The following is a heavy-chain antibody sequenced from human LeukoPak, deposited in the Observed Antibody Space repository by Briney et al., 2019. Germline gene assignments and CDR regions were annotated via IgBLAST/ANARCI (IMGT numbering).Heavy chain of an antibody. D-gene: IGHD5-18*01. V-gene: IGHV3-48*01. CDR2: ISSSSSTI. Sequence: GSLRLSCAASGFTFSSYSMNWVRQAPGKGLEWVSYISSSSSTIYYADSVKGRFTISRDNAKNSLYLQMNSLRAEDTAVYYCARARIQLWSFYYYMDVWGKGTTVTVSS. J-gene: IGHJ6*03. CDR1: GFTFSSYS. CDR3: ARARIQLWSFYYYMDV.